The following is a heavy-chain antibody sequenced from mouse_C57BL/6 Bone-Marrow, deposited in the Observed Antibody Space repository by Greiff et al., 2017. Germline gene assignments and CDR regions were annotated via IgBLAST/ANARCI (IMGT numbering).Heavy chain of an antibody. CDR2: IYPGSGST. D-gene: IGHD2-5*01. CDR3: ARPYYSNYWYFDV. Sequence: QVQLQQPGAELVKPGASVKMSCKASGYTFTSYWITWVKQRPGQGLAWIGDIYPGSGSTNYNKKFKSKATLTVDTSSSTAYMQLSSLTSEDSAVYYGARPYYSNYWYFDVWGTGTTVTVSA. V-gene: IGHV1-55*01. J-gene: IGHJ1*03. CDR1: GYTFTSYW.